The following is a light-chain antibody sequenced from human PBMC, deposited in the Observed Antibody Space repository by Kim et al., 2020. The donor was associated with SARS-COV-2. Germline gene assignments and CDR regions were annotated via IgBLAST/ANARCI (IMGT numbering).Light chain of an antibody. CDR1: KLGDKY. V-gene: IGLV3-1*01. J-gene: IGLJ1*01. Sequence: VSPDQTASITCSGDKLGDKYTCWYQQKPGQSPVLVIYQDTKRPSGIPERFSGSNSGNTATLTISGTQAMDEADYYCQAWDSSTPYVFGTGTKVTVL. CDR2: QDT. CDR3: QAWDSSTPYV.